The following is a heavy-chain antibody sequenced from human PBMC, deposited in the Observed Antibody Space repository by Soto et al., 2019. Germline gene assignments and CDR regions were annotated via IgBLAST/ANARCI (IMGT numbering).Heavy chain of an antibody. J-gene: IGHJ6*03. V-gene: IGHV3-66*01. CDR1: GFTVSSKY. D-gene: IGHD2-15*01. CDR2: IQSGGNT. Sequence: EVQLVESGGGLVQPGGSLRLSCAASGFTVSSKYMNWVRQAPGKGLEWVSLIQSGGNTDYAASVKGRFTISGDSSKNMVHIQTGSPGPEDTAAYYCARDDILCRGGSCYGVPIDVWGKGTTVTGSS. CDR3: ARDDILCRGGSCYGVPIDV.